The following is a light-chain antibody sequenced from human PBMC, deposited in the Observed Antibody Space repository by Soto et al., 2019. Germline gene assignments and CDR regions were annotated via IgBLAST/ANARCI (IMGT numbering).Light chain of an antibody. CDR3: CSYTGSYTPSYV. CDR1: SSDVGRYNY. CDR2: DVT. Sequence: QSALTQPRSVSGSPGQSVTISCTGTSSDVGRYNYVSWYQQHPGKAPRLMIYDVTKRPSGVPDRFSGSKSGNTASLTISGLQAEDEADYYCCSYTGSYTPSYVFGTGTKLTVL. V-gene: IGLV2-11*01. J-gene: IGLJ1*01.